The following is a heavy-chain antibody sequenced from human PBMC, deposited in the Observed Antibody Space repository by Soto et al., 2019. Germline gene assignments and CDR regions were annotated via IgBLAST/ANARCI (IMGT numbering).Heavy chain of an antibody. CDR1: GYTFSGYY. CDR3: ARSLFSYASNWFDP. Sequence: GASVKVSCKASGYTFSGYYMHWVRQAPGQGLEWMGWINPNSGCTNYAQKFQGWVTMTRDTSISTAYMELSRLRSDDTSVYYCARSLFSYASNWFDPWGQGTLVTVSS. D-gene: IGHD2-2*01. CDR2: INPNSGCT. V-gene: IGHV1-2*04. J-gene: IGHJ5*02.